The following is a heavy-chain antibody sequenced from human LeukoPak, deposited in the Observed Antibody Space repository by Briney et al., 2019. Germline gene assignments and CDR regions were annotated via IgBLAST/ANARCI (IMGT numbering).Heavy chain of an antibody. J-gene: IGHJ6*02. D-gene: IGHD6-19*01. V-gene: IGHV3-9*01. CDR1: GFTFDDYA. CDR3: AREEDSSGWPAVDYYYYGMDV. CDR2: ISWNSGSI. Sequence: GGSLRLSCAASGFTFDDYAMHWVRQAPGKGLEWVSGISWNSGSIGYADSVKGRFTISRDNSKNTLYLQMNSLRAEDTAVYYCAREEDSSGWPAVDYYYYGMDVWGQGTTVTVSS.